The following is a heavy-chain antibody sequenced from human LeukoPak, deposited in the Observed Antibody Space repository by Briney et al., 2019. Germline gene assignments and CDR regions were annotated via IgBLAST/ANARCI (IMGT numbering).Heavy chain of an antibody. J-gene: IGHJ4*01. CDR1: GASINNNF. CDR2: IYSSGSA. D-gene: IGHD3-22*01. V-gene: IGHV4-59*08. Sequence: ASETLSLTCTVSGASINNNFWTWIRQPPGKGLEWIGYIYSSGSANYNPSPKSRVIISGDTSKNQTSLNLTSVTAADTALYFCARHRDYYDSWGHGTLVTVSS. CDR3: ARHRDYYDS.